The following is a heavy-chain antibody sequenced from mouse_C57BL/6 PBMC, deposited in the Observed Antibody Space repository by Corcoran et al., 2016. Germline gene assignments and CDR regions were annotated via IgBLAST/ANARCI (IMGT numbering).Heavy chain of an antibody. CDR1: GYTFTDYY. D-gene: IGHD3-1*01. CDR2: INPNNGGT. J-gene: IGHJ2*01. V-gene: IGHV1-26*01. Sequence: EVQLQQSGPELLKPGASVKISCKASGYTFTDYYMNWVKQSHGKSLEWIGDINPNNGGTSYNQKFKGKATLTVDKSSSTAYMELRSLTSEDSAVYYCARYLSVYWGQGTTLTVSS. CDR3: ARYLSVY.